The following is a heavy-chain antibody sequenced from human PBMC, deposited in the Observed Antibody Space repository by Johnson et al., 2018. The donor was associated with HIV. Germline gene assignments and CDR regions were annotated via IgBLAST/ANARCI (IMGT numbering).Heavy chain of an antibody. CDR2: ISYDGSNK. D-gene: IGHD3-3*01. CDR3: AKVRGDFWSGYYGGLNDAFDI. CDR1: GFTLSTYG. V-gene: IGHV3-30*18. Sequence: QVQLVESGGGVVQPGRSLRLSCAASGFTLSTYGMHWVRQAPGKGLEWVAVISYDGSNKYYADYVKGRFTISRDNSKNTLYLQMNSLRAEDTAVYYCAKVRGDFWSGYYGGLNDAFDIWGQGTMVTVSS. J-gene: IGHJ3*02.